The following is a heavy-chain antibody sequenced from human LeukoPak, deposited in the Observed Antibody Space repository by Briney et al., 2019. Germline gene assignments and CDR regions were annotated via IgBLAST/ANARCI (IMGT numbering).Heavy chain of an antibody. V-gene: IGHV3-23*01. CDR3: ARSYSSSWHYFDY. J-gene: IGHJ4*02. D-gene: IGHD6-13*01. CDR2: ISGSGGST. Sequence: GGSLRLSCAGPGFTFSSYAMSWVRQAPGKGLEWVSAISGSGGSTYYADSVKGRSTISRDNSKNTLYLQMNSLRAEDTALYFCARSYSSSWHYFDYWGQGTLVTVSS. CDR1: GFTFSSYA.